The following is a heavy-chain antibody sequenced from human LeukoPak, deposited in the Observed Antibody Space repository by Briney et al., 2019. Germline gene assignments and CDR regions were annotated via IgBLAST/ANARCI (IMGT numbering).Heavy chain of an antibody. CDR1: GFTFSSYA. CDR2: ISGSGGST. J-gene: IGHJ4*02. CDR3: AKVVYNWNDGALDY. D-gene: IGHD1-20*01. Sequence: PGGSLRLSCAASGFTFSSYAMSWVRQAPGKGLEWVSAISGSGGSTYYADSVKARFTISRDNSKNTLCLQMNNLRAEDTAVYYCAKVVYNWNDGALDYWGQGTLVTVSS. V-gene: IGHV3-23*01.